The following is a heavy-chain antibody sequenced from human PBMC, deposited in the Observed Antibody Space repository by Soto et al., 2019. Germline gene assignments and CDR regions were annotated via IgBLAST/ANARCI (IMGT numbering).Heavy chain of an antibody. D-gene: IGHD7-27*01. Sequence: PGGSLRLSCAASGFTFSNAWMSWVRQAPGKGLEWVGRIISKKDGGARDYTEPVKGRFSISGDDSKNAIYLEMNNLKTEDTAVYYCEASLTAGAFDIWGQGTMVTVSS. CDR1: GFTFSNAW. J-gene: IGHJ3*02. CDR3: EASLTAGAFDI. V-gene: IGHV3-15*01. CDR2: IISKKDGGAR.